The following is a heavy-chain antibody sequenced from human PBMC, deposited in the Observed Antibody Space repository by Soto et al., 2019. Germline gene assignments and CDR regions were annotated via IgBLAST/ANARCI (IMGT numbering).Heavy chain of an antibody. J-gene: IGHJ4*02. CDR2: MNPNSGNT. Sequence: ASVKVSCKASGYTFTSYDINWVRQATGQGLEWMGWMNPNSGNTGYAQKFQGRVTITRDTSASTAYMELSSLRSEDTAVYYCARTSGLTAVDYWGQGTLVTVSS. CDR3: ARTSGLTAVDY. V-gene: IGHV1-8*01. CDR1: GYTFTSYD. D-gene: IGHD5-12*01.